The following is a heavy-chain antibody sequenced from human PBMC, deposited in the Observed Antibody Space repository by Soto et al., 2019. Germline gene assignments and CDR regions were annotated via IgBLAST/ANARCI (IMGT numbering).Heavy chain of an antibody. Sequence: EVQLLESGGGLVQPGGSLRLSCAGSGFTFINYAMNWVRQAPGKGLEWVSTISGGGDAPFFADSVRGRFTISRDNSKNTVTLQMHNLGVDDTAVYFCARKVPGSTSRPDYWYFDLWGRGTLVTVPS. D-gene: IGHD3-10*01. CDR1: GFTFINYA. CDR3: ARKVPGSTSRPDYWYFDL. V-gene: IGHV3-23*01. CDR2: ISGGGDAP. J-gene: IGHJ2*01.